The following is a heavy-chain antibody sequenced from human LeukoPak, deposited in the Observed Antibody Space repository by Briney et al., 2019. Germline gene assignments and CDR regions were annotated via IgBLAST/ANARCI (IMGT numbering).Heavy chain of an antibody. Sequence: ASVTVSCKASGGTFSSYAISWVRQAPGQGLEWMGGIIPIFGTANYAQKFQGRVTITTDESTSTAYMELSSLRSEDTAVYYCAGDIGDYYFDYWGQGTLVTVSS. CDR2: IIPIFGTA. CDR1: GGTFSSYA. D-gene: IGHD1-26*01. J-gene: IGHJ4*02. V-gene: IGHV1-69*05. CDR3: AGDIGDYYFDY.